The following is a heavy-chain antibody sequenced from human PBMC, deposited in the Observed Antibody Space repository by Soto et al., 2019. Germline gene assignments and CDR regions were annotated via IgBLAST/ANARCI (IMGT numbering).Heavy chain of an antibody. D-gene: IGHD2-15*01. V-gene: IGHV3-21*01. CDR3: ARDCCSGGSCYSEY. CDR1: GFTFSSYA. CDR2: ISSSSSYI. J-gene: IGHJ4*02. Sequence: EVQLLESGGGLVQPGGSLRLSCAASGFTFSSYAMSWVRQAPGKGLEWVSSISSSSSYIYYADSVKGRFTISRDNAKNSLYLQMNSLRAEDTAVYYCARDCCSGGSCYSEYWGQGTLVTVSS.